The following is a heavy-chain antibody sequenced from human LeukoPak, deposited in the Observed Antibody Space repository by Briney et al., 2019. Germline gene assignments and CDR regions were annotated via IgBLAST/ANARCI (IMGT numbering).Heavy chain of an antibody. Sequence: PGGSLRLSCAASGFTFSSYEMNWVRQAPGKGLEWVSYISSSGNSIYYADPVKGRFTISRDNAKNSLYLQMNSLRAEDTAVYYCARDDYYDSSGYYGFDYWGQGTLVTVSS. D-gene: IGHD3-22*01. V-gene: IGHV3-48*03. J-gene: IGHJ4*02. CDR2: ISSSGNSI. CDR1: GFTFSSYE. CDR3: ARDDYYDSSGYYGFDY.